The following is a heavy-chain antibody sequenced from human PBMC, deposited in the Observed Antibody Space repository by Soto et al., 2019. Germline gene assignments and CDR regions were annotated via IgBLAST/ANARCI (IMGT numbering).Heavy chain of an antibody. CDR1: GFSLSTSGVG. D-gene: IGHD2-2*01. CDR3: AHRSYQRLNFEY. CDR2: IYWDDDK. Sequence: QITLKESGPTLVNPTQTLTLTCTFSGFSLSTSGVGVGWIRQPPGKALEGLALIYWDDDKRYSPSPKSRLTITKDTSKNQVVLTMTNMDPVDTATYYCAHRSYQRLNFEYWGPGNLVTGSS. V-gene: IGHV2-5*02. J-gene: IGHJ4*02.